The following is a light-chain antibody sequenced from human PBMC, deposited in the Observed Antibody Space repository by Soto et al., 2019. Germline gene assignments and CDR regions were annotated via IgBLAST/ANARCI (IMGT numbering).Light chain of an antibody. J-gene: IGKJ2*01. CDR2: WAS. Sequence: DIVMTQSPDSLAVSLGERATINCKSSQSVLYSSTNKNYLAWYQQKAGQPPKLLIYWASTRESGVPDRNSGSESGTDFTLTISSLQAEDVGVYYCQQYYSSPRTFGQGTKLEIK. CDR3: QQYYSSPRT. CDR1: QSVLYSSTNKNY. V-gene: IGKV4-1*01.